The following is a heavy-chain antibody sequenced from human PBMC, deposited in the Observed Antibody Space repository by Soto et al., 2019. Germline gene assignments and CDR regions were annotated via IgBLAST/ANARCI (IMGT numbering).Heavy chain of an antibody. CDR1: GGTFSSYT. CDR2: IIPILGIA. J-gene: IGHJ6*02. V-gene: IGHV1-69*02. D-gene: IGHD3-16*01. CDR3: ASFPSLAYYSGMDV. Sequence: SVKVSCKASGGTFSSYTISWVRQAPGQGLEWMGRIIPILGIANYAQKFQGRVTITADKSTSTAYMELSSLRSEDTAVYYRASFPSLAYYSGMDVWGQGTTVTVSS.